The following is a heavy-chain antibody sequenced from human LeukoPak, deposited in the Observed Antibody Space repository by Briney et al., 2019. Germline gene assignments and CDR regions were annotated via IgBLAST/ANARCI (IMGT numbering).Heavy chain of an antibody. V-gene: IGHV4-34*01. CDR1: GEPFSGYY. CDR3: ATLVVPAANGYYFDY. Sequence: SETLSLTCGVSGEPFSGYYWGWIRQPPGKGLELIGEINRSGNTDYNPSLKSRVSISIDTSKNQFSLKMISVTAADTAVYYCATLVVPAANGYYFDYWGQGTLVTVSS. CDR2: INRSGNT. D-gene: IGHD2-2*01. J-gene: IGHJ4*02.